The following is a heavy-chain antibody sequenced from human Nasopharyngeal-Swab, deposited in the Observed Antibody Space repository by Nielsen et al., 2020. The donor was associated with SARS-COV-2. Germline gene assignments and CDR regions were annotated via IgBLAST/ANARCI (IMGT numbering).Heavy chain of an antibody. V-gene: IGHV3-11*06. J-gene: IGHJ5*02. CDR3: AREGRDVQNWLDP. CDR1: GFSFSDYY. D-gene: IGHD1-1*01. CDR2: ISSSTTNT. Sequence: GESLKISCAASGFSFSDYYMTWIRQAPGKGLEWVSSISSSTTNTNSADSVRGRFTISRDNAKNSLYLQMNSVRAEDTAVYYCAREGRDVQNWLDPWGQGTLVTVSS.